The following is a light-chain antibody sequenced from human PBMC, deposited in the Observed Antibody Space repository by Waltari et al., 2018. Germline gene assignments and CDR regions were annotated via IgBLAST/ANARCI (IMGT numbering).Light chain of an antibody. Sequence: QSALTQPPSASGSPGQSVTIACTGTSSDVGYYNYVSWYQQHPGKAPKLMISEFTKRPSGGPVRCTGSKSDDTASLTVSGVQVEDEADYYCTSLAAGSTWVFGGGTKLTVL. V-gene: IGLV2-8*01. CDR1: SSDVGYYNY. CDR3: TSLAAGSTWV. CDR2: EFT. J-gene: IGLJ3*02.